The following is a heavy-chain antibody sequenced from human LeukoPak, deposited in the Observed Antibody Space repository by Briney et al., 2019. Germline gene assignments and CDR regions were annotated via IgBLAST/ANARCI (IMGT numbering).Heavy chain of an antibody. CDR3: ARQYYDFWSGLPHYYYYMDV. Sequence: GASLKISCKGSGYSFTSYWIGRVRQMPGKGLEWMGIIYPGDSDTRYSPSFQGQVTISADKSISTAYLQWSSLKASDTAMYYCARQYYDFWSGLPHYYYYMDVWGKGTTVTVSS. CDR2: IYPGDSDT. CDR1: GYSFTSYW. V-gene: IGHV5-51*01. J-gene: IGHJ6*03. D-gene: IGHD3-3*01.